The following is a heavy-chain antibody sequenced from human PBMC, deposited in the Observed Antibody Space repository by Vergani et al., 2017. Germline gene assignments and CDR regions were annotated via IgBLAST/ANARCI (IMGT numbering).Heavy chain of an antibody. CDR1: GFTFSSYG. J-gene: IGHJ4*02. Sequence: QVQLVESGGGVVQPGRSLRLSCAASGFTFSSYGMHWVRQAPGKGLEWVAVIWYDGSNKYYADSVKGRFTISRDNSKNTLYLQMNSLRAEDTAVYYCARAPGYSYGFDYWGQGTLVTVSS. CDR3: ARAPGYSYGFDY. D-gene: IGHD5-18*01. V-gene: IGHV3-33*01. CDR2: IWYDGSNK.